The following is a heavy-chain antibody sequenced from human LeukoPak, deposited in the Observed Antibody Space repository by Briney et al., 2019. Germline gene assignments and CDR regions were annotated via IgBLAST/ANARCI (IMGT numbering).Heavy chain of an antibody. CDR1: GGSISSYY. J-gene: IGHJ4*02. D-gene: IGHD3-10*01. Sequence: SETLSLTCTVSGGSISSYYWSWIRQPPGKGLEWIGYIYYSGSTNYNPSLKSRVTISVDTSKNQFSLKLSSVTAADTAVYYCARRRGYFDYWGQGTLVTVSS. CDR3: ARRRGYFDY. V-gene: IGHV4-59*01. CDR2: IYYSGST.